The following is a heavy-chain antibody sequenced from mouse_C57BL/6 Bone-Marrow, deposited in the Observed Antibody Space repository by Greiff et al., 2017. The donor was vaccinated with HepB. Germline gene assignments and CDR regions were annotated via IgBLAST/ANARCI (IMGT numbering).Heavy chain of an antibody. CDR3: TTDYYGSRAMDY. CDR1: GFNIKDDY. Sequence: EVQLQQSGAELVRPGASVKLSCTASGFNIKDDYMHWVKQRPEQGLEWIGWIDPENGDTEYASKFQGKATITADTSSNTAYLQLSSLTSEDTAVYYCTTDYYGSRAMDYWGQGTSVTVSS. D-gene: IGHD1-1*01. CDR2: IDPENGDT. V-gene: IGHV14-4*01. J-gene: IGHJ4*01.